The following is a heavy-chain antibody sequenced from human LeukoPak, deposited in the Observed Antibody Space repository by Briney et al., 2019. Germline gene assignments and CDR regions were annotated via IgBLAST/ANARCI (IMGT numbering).Heavy chain of an antibody. J-gene: IGHJ4*02. V-gene: IGHV3-30*14. D-gene: IGHD4-17*01. CDR2: ISNDGNIQ. CDR3: ARVYGDLSYYFDY. CDR1: GFTFSIYA. Sequence: GGSLRLSCAGSGFTFSIYAIHWVRQAPGKGLEWVAVISNDGNIQYYADSVKGRFTISRDNSKNTLYLQMNSLRAEDTAVYYCARVYGDLSYYFDYWGQGTLVTVSS.